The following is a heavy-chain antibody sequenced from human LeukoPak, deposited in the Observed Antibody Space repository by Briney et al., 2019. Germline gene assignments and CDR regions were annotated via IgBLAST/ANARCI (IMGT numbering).Heavy chain of an antibody. Sequence: PSQTLSLTCTVSGGSISSGGYYWSWIRQHPGKGLEWIGYIYYSGSTYYNPSLKSRVTISVDTSKNQFSLKLSSVTAADTAVYYCAGGWQQGPRYFDLWGRGTLVTVSS. CDR2: IYYSGST. V-gene: IGHV4-31*03. J-gene: IGHJ2*01. CDR1: GGSISSGGYY. D-gene: IGHD4-23*01. CDR3: AGGWQQGPRYFDL.